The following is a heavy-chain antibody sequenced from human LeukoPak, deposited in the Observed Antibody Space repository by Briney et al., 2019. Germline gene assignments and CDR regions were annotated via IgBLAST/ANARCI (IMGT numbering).Heavy chain of an antibody. CDR1: GFTFSTYG. V-gene: IGHV3-7*01. CDR3: ARDSAGNDY. J-gene: IGHJ4*02. Sequence: GGSLRLSCAASGFTFSTYGMSWVRQAPGKGLEWVANIKQDGSEKYYVDSVKGRFTISRDNAKNSLYLQMNSLRAEDTAMYYCARDSAGNDYWGQGTLVTVSS. D-gene: IGHD6-13*01. CDR2: IKQDGSEK.